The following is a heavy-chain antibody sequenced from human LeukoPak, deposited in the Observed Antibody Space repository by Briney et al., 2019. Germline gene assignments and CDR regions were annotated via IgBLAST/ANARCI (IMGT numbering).Heavy chain of an antibody. CDR2: IRYDGSNK. D-gene: IGHD3-10*01. V-gene: IGHV3-30*02. CDR3: AKDNMVRFRGAFDI. Sequence: GGSLRLSCAASGFTFSSYGMYWVRQAPGKGLEWVAFIRYDGSNKYCADSVKGRFTISRDNSKNTLYLQMNSLRAEDTAVYYCAKDNMVRFRGAFDIWGQGTMVTVSS. CDR1: GFTFSSYG. J-gene: IGHJ3*02.